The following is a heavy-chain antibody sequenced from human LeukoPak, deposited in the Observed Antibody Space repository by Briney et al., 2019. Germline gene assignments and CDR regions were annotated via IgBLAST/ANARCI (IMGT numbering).Heavy chain of an antibody. J-gene: IGHJ6*02. CDR3: AKEVTPPGYSSSWYSPKYYYYYGMDV. V-gene: IGHV3-30*18. CDR2: ISYDGSNK. D-gene: IGHD6-13*01. Sequence: GRSLRLSCAASGFTFSSYGMHWVRQAPGKGLEWVAVISYDGSNKYYADSVKGRFTISRDNSKNTLYLQMNSLRAEDTAVYYCAKEVTPPGYSSSWYSPKYYYYYGMDVWGQGTTVTVSS. CDR1: GFTFSSYG.